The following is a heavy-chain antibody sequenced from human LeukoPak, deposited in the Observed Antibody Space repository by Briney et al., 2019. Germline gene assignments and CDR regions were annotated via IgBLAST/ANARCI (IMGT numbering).Heavy chain of an antibody. CDR2: IKQDGREK. D-gene: IGHD6-6*01. CDR3: ARAPAAARPYYFDY. CDR1: GFPFNSHW. Sequence: LSLSFPASGFPFNSHWMSWVRQAPGKGLERVAKIKQDGREKYHADSVKGRFTISRDNPKNALYLHMNSLSPDDTPVYYCARAPAAARPYYFDYWGQGTLVTVSS. J-gene: IGHJ4*02. V-gene: IGHV3-7*01.